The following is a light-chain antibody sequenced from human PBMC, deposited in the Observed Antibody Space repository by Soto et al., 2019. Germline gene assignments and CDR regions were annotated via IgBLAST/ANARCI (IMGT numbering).Light chain of an antibody. V-gene: IGKV3D-20*02. CDR2: GVS. J-gene: IGKJ4*01. CDR1: QTVTSGY. Sequence: EIAYTRSPATLSLSPGERATLSYRASQTVTSGYLAWYQRKPGQAPRLLIYGVSTGATGIRDRLSGSGSGPDFTLTISSLQSKDSATYYCQQLNTFLPTVGGGTKVDIK. CDR3: QQLNTFLPT.